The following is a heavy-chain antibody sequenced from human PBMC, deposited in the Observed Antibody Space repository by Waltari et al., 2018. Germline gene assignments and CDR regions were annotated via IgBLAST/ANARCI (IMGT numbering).Heavy chain of an antibody. CDR1: GYPISSGFY. Sequence: QVQLQESGPGLVKPSETLSLTCAVSGYPISSGFYWGWFRQPPGKGLEWIGSIYHSGSTYYNPSLKSRVSLSVDTSTNQFSLKLISVTAADTALYYCARDRGAADYIDYWGQGTLVTVSS. J-gene: IGHJ4*02. D-gene: IGHD3-10*01. CDR3: ARDRGAADYIDY. V-gene: IGHV4-38-2*02. CDR2: IYHSGST.